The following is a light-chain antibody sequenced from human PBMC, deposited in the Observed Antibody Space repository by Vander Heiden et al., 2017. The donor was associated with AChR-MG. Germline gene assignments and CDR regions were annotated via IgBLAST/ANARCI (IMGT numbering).Light chain of an antibody. CDR3: CSYAGTYTWV. CDR1: SSTVGGYDY. J-gene: IGLJ3*02. Sequence: QSALTQPRSVSGSPGQSVTIFCTGTSSTVGGYDYVSWYQHHPGKAPKLMLYDVNKRPAGVPDRFSGSKSGNTASLTISGLHAEDEADYYCCSYAGTYTWVLGGGTKLTVL. V-gene: IGLV2-11*01. CDR2: DVN.